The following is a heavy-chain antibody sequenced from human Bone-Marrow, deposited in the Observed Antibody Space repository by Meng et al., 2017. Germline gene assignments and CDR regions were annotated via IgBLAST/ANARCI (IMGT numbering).Heavy chain of an antibody. CDR1: SGSISSDDYF. D-gene: IGHD3-16*01. V-gene: IGHV4-30-4*01. Sequence: QVQLQESGPGLVKPSQTLSLTCTVSSGSISSDDYFWTWIRQPPGKGLEWIGYIYYSGSTYYNPSLNSRLTISVDTSKNQFSLKLSSVTAADTAVYYCARDLNARGILVSWGQGTLVTVSS. J-gene: IGHJ5*02. CDR2: IYYSGST. CDR3: ARDLNARGILVS.